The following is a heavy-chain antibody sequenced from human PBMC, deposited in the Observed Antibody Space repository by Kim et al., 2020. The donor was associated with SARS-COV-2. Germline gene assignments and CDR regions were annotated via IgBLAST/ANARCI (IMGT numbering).Heavy chain of an antibody. V-gene: IGHV5-10-1*01. D-gene: IGHD2-15*01. Sequence: KVSCKGSGYSFTSYWISWVRQMPGKGLEWMGRIDPSDSYTNYSPSFQGHVTISADKSISTAYLQWSSLKASDTAMYYCARQEINCSGGSCYSEFDYWGQGTLVTVSS. CDR2: IDPSDSYT. J-gene: IGHJ4*02. CDR1: GYSFTSYW. CDR3: ARQEINCSGGSCYSEFDY.